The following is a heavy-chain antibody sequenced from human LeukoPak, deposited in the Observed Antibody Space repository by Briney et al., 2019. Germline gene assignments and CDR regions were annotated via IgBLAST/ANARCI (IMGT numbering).Heavy chain of an antibody. V-gene: IGHV3-7*01. CDR3: ARDRALVSMVRGVMGYFYYYMDV. Sequence: GGSLRLSCAASGFTFSRYWMSWVRQAPGKGLEWVANINQDGSEKYYVDSVKGRLTISRDNAKNSLYLEMNSLRAEDTAVYYCARDRALVSMVRGVMGYFYYYMDVWGKGITVTISS. CDR1: GFTFSRYW. J-gene: IGHJ6*03. D-gene: IGHD3-10*01. CDR2: INQDGSEK.